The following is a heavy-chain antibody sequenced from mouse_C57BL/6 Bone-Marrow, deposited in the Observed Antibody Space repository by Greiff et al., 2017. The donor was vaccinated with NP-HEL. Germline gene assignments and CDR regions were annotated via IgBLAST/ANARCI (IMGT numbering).Heavy chain of an antibody. CDR3: ARCYYGSSYWYFDV. V-gene: IGHV1-81*01. CDR2: IYPRSGNT. J-gene: IGHJ1*03. Sequence: VKLMESGAELARPGASVKLSCKASGYTFTSYGISWVKQGTGQGLEWIGEIYPRSGNTYYNEKFKGKATLTADKSSSTAYMELRSLTSEDSAVYFCARCYYGSSYWYFDVWGTGTTVTVSS. CDR1: GYTFTSYG. D-gene: IGHD1-1*01.